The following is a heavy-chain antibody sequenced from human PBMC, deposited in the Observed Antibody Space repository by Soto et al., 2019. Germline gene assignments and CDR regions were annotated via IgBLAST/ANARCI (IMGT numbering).Heavy chain of an antibody. CDR3: ARAKIAAAGTRGWFDP. V-gene: IGHV4-4*07. D-gene: IGHD6-13*01. CDR2: IYTSGST. J-gene: IGHJ5*02. Sequence: SETLSLTCTVSGGSISSYYWSWIRQPAGKGLEWIGRIYTSGSTNYNPSLKSRVTMSVDTSKNQLSLKLSSVTAADTAVYYCARAKIAAAGTRGWFDPWGQGTLVTVSS. CDR1: GGSISSYY.